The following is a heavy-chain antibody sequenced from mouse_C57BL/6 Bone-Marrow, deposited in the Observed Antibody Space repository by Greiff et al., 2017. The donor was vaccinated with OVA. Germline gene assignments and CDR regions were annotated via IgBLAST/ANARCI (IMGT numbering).Heavy chain of an antibody. D-gene: IGHD1-1*01. CDR3: TRMTTVVAFDY. V-gene: IGHV14-4*01. CDR2: IDPENGDT. Sequence: VQLQQSGAELVRPGASVKLSCTASGFNIKDDYMHWVKQRPEQGLEWIGWIDPENGDTEYASKFQGKATITADTSSNTAYLQLSSLTSEDTAVYYCTRMTTVVAFDYWGQGTTLTVSS. J-gene: IGHJ2*01. CDR1: GFNIKDDY.